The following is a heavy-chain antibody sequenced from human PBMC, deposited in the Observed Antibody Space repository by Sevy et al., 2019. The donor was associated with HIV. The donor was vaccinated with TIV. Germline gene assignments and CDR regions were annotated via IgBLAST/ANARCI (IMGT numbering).Heavy chain of an antibody. CDR1: GGSINNKAYY. J-gene: IGHJ1*01. CDR2: MFYNGNS. V-gene: IGHV4-39*01. CDR3: ARSLAAAGGGNEYFQP. Sequence: SETLSLTCTVSGGSINNKAYYWTWIRQPPWKGLEWFGSMFYNGNSYYNPSLNCRVTISLDTSKNQFSLRLTFVTAADTAVYYCARSLAAAGGGNEYFQPWGQGTLVTVSS. D-gene: IGHD6-13*01.